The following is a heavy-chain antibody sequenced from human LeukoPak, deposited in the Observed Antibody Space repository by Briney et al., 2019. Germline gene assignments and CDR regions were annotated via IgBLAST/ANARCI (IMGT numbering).Heavy chain of an antibody. CDR1: GGSISSGSYY. CDR2: IYYSGST. D-gene: IGHD1-26*01. Sequence: SETLSLTCTVSGGSISSGSYYWSWIRQPPGKGLEWIGSIYYSGSTYYNPSLKSRVTISVDTSKNQFSLKLSSVTAADTAVYYCARRGPHGSYKRRRPGWFDPWGQGTLVTVSS. V-gene: IGHV4-39*07. CDR3: ARRGPHGSYKRRRPGWFDP. J-gene: IGHJ5*02.